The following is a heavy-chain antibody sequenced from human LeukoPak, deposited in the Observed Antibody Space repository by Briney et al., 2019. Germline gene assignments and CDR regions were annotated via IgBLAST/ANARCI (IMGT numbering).Heavy chain of an antibody. V-gene: IGHV3-33*01. CDR3: ARDGGIGLDY. D-gene: IGHD3-3*01. J-gene: IGHJ4*02. CDR1: GFTFSSYG. Sequence: GRSLRLSCAASGFTFSSYGMHWVRQAPGKGLEWVAVIWYDESKKYHADSVKGRFTISRDVSKNTLYLQMNSLRAEGTAVYYCARDGGIGLDYWGQGTLVTVSS. CDR2: IWYDESKK.